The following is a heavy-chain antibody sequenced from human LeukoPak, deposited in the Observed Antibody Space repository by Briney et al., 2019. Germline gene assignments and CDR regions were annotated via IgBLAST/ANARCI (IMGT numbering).Heavy chain of an antibody. J-gene: IGHJ4*02. CDR2: ISDHAKSR. D-gene: IGHD6-13*01. Sequence: GGSLRLSCAASGFTFRNYDMNWVRQAPGKGLEWVSYISDHAKSRNYVDSVKGRFTISRDNAKNSLFLQMNSLRVEDTAVYFCARARIAAPLLDYWGQGTLVTVSS. CDR1: GFTFRNYD. V-gene: IGHV3-48*03. CDR3: ARARIAAPLLDY.